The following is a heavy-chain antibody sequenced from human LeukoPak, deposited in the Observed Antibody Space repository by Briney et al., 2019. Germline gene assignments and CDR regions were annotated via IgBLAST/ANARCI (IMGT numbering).Heavy chain of an antibody. Sequence: PGGSLRLSCAASGFTFSNYAMTWVRQAPGMGLEWVSSISGSGSSSYYADSVKGRFTVSRDNSKNTLHLQMNSLRAEDTAVYYCAKDFLYNVVDYWGQGNLVTVSS. CDR1: GFTFSNYA. J-gene: IGHJ4*02. CDR3: AKDFLYNVVDY. CDR2: ISGSGSSS. D-gene: IGHD3-10*01. V-gene: IGHV3-23*01.